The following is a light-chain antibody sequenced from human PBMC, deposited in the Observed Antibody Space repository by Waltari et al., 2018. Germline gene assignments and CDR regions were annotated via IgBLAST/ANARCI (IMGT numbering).Light chain of an antibody. CDR3: QQGSSFPYT. V-gene: IGKV1-16*01. CDR1: QGIGNN. CDR2: RAS. J-gene: IGKJ2*01. Sequence: DIQMTQSPSSLPASVGDTVTITCQASQGIGNNLNWYHQKPGNAPKFLISRASSLQDGVPSRFIGGGSGTDFSLTINGLQPEDLATYYCQQGSSFPYTFGQGTKLDI.